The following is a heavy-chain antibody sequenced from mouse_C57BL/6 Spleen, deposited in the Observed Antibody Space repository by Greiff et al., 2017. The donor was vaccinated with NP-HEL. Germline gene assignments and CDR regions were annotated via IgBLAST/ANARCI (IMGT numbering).Heavy chain of an antibody. J-gene: IGHJ2*01. V-gene: IGHV1-69*01. Sequence: VQLQQPGAELVMPGASVKLSCKACGYTFTSYWMHWVKQRPGQGLEWIGEIDPSDSYTNYNQKFKGKSTLTVDKSSSTAYMQRSSLTSEDSAVYYGAIITTVVAPGFDYWGQGTTLTVSS. CDR1: GYTFTSYW. D-gene: IGHD1-1*01. CDR3: AIITTVVAPGFDY. CDR2: IDPSDSYT.